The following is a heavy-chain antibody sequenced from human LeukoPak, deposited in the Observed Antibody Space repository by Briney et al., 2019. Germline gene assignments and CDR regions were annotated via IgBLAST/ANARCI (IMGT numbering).Heavy chain of an antibody. CDR2: IYYRGST. D-gene: IGHD4-17*01. CDR1: GGSISSYY. CDR3: AGSRYGDYVYGGCYFDY. V-gene: IGHV4-59*08. J-gene: IGHJ4*02. Sequence: SETLSLTCTVSGGSISSYYWSWIRQPPGKGLEWIGYIYYRGSTNYNPSLKSRVTISVDTSKNQFSLKLSSVTAADTAVYYCAGSRYGDYVYGGCYFDYWGQGTLVTVSS.